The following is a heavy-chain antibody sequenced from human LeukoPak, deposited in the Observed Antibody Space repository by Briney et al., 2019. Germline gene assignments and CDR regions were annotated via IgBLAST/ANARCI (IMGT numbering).Heavy chain of an antibody. CDR3: ARISYRPHYNWKGGDAFDI. J-gene: IGHJ3*02. Sequence: SEALSLTCTVSGGSISSSSYYWGWIRQPPGKGLEWIGSIYYSGSTYYNPSLKSRVTISVDTSKNQFSLKLSSVTAADTAVYYCARISYRPHYNWKGGDAFDIWGQGTMVTVSS. CDR1: GGSISSSSYY. CDR2: IYYSGST. D-gene: IGHD1-20*01. V-gene: IGHV4-39*07.